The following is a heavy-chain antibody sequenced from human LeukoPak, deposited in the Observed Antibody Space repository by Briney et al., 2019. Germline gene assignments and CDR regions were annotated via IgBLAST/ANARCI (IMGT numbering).Heavy chain of an antibody. J-gene: IGHJ4*02. Sequence: SETLSLTCAVSGGSISSSNWWSWVRQPPGKGLEWIGYIYYSGSTYYNPSLKSRVTISVGTSKNQFSLKLSSVTAADTAVYYCAGTYSYGPFDYWGQGTLVTVSS. CDR2: IYYSGST. CDR3: AGTYSYGPFDY. V-gene: IGHV4-30-4*01. D-gene: IGHD5-18*01. CDR1: GGSISSSNW.